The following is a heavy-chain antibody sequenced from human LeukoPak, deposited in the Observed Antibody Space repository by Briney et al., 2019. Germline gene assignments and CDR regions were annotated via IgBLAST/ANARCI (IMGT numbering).Heavy chain of an antibody. CDR1: GASISSYY. CDR2: IYYSGST. J-gene: IGHJ5*02. Sequence: SETLSLTCTVSGASISSYYWSWIRQPPGKGLEWIGYIYYSGSTNYNPSLKSRVTISVDTSKNQFSLRLSSVTAADTAVYYCAGHRYYYDSSGYYYQPWGQGTLVTVSS. CDR3: AGHRYYYDSSGYYYQP. D-gene: IGHD3-22*01. V-gene: IGHV4-59*01.